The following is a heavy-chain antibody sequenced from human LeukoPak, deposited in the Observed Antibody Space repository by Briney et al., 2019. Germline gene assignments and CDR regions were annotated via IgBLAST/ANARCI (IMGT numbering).Heavy chain of an antibody. CDR3: AKGSWIQLWSLYYCDY. CDR1: GFTFDDYA. Sequence: GGSLRLSCAASGFTFDDYAMHWVRQAPGKGLEWVSGISWNSGSIGYADSVKGRFTISRDNAKNSLYLQMNSLRAEDTALYYCAKGSWIQLWSLYYCDYWGQGTLVTVSS. CDR2: ISWNSGSI. D-gene: IGHD5-18*01. J-gene: IGHJ4*02. V-gene: IGHV3-9*01.